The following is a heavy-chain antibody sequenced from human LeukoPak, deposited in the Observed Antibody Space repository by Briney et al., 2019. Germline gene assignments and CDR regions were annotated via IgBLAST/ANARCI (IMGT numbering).Heavy chain of an antibody. J-gene: IGHJ3*02. Sequence: ASVKVSCKASGYTFTGNYIHWVRQAPGQGLEWMGWINPDSGVTRFAQKFQGRVTMTRDTSITTAFMELSRLRSDDTAMYYCAREIMGATLDGFDIWGQGTMVTVSS. CDR3: AREIMGATLDGFDI. CDR2: INPDSGVT. CDR1: GYTFTGNY. D-gene: IGHD1-26*01. V-gene: IGHV1-2*02.